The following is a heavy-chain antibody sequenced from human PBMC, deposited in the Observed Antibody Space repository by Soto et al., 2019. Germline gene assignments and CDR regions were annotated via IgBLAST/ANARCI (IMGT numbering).Heavy chain of an antibody. J-gene: IGHJ4*02. V-gene: IGHV3-33*01. D-gene: IGHD3-9*01. CDR1: GFTFSSYG. CDR3: ARASRFDSDFDY. CDR2: IWYNGSNK. Sequence: GALRLSCAASGFTFSSYGMHWVRQAPGKGLEWVAVIWYNGSNKYYADSVKGRFTISRYNSKNTLYLQMNSLRAEDTAVYYCARASRFDSDFDYWGQGTLVTVSS.